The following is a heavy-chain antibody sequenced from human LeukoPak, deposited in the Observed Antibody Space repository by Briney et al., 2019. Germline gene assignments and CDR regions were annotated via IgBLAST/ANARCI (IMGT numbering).Heavy chain of an antibody. V-gene: IGHV3-23*01. CDR3: AKVCPTVPQADFAY. J-gene: IGHJ4*02. CDR1: GFTFSSYA. CDR2: VSASGGST. Sequence: GGSLRLSCAASGFTFSSYALGWVRQAPGKGLEWVSTVSASGGSTYYADSVKGRFAISRDSSKNTLYLQMSSLRADDTAVYYCAKVCPTVPQADFAYWGQGTLVTVSS. D-gene: IGHD4-17*01.